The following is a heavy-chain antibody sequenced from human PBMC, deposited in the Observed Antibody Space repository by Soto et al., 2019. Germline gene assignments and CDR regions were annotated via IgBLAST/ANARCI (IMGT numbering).Heavy chain of an antibody. D-gene: IGHD4-17*01. V-gene: IGHV3-15*01. CDR2: IQSQADGGTS. J-gene: IGHJ4*02. Sequence: EVKLVESGGGLVKPGASLRLSCAASGFSFSGAWMSWVRQAPGKGLEWVGRIQSQADGGTSACAAPVKGRCSISRDDSQNILYLQMNSLKIEDTALYYCTEGTRFWGQGTLVIVSS. CDR3: TEGTRF. CDR1: GFSFSGAW.